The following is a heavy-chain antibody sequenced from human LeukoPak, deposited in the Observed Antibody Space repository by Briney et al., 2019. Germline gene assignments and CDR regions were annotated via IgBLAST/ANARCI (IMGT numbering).Heavy chain of an antibody. Sequence: ASVKVSCKASGGTFSSYAISWVRQAPGQGLEWMGGIIPIFGTANYAQKFQGRVTITADESTSTAYMELSSLRSEDTAVYYCAREQDYYDSSGYPTPFDYWGQGTLVTVSP. CDR3: AREQDYYDSSGYPTPFDY. D-gene: IGHD3-22*01. J-gene: IGHJ4*02. CDR1: GGTFSSYA. V-gene: IGHV1-69*13. CDR2: IIPIFGTA.